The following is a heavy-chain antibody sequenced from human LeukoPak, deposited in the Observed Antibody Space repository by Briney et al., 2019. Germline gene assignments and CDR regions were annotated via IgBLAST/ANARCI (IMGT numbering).Heavy chain of an antibody. CDR1: GFTFSSYS. Sequence: GGSLRLSCAASGFTFSSYSMKWVRQAPGKGLDWLSYISSGSSTIYYADSVKGRFTISRDNAKNSLYLQMNSLRAEDTAVYYCARDLSYDFWSGYRDFDYWGQGTLVTVSS. D-gene: IGHD3-3*01. V-gene: IGHV3-48*01. CDR3: ARDLSYDFWSGYRDFDY. J-gene: IGHJ4*02. CDR2: ISSGSSTI.